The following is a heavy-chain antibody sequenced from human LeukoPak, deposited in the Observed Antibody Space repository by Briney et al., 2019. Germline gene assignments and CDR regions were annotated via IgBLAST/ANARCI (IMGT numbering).Heavy chain of an antibody. Sequence: GGSLRLSCAATGFSFSSYAMHWVRQAPGKGRGCGAVISYVGSNKYYADSVKGRFTISRDNSKNTLYLQMNSLRAEDTAVYYCARQLGYCSSTSCTWGGYYFDYWGQGTLVTVSS. CDR3: ARQLGYCSSTSCTWGGYYFDY. D-gene: IGHD2-2*01. CDR2: ISYVGSNK. V-gene: IGHV3-30*04. CDR1: GFSFSSYA. J-gene: IGHJ4*02.